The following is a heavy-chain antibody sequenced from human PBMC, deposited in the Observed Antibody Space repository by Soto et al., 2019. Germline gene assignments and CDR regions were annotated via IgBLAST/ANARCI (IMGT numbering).Heavy chain of an antibody. J-gene: IGHJ4*02. CDR3: ARDTRGNTAMVDY. CDR1: GFTFSSYW. D-gene: IGHD5-18*01. V-gene: IGHV3-74*01. CDR2: INRDGSST. Sequence: GGSLRLSCAASGFTFSSYWMHWVHQAPGKGLVWVSRINRDGSSTSYADSVKGRFTISRDNAKNTLYLQMNSLRAEDTAVYYCARDTRGNTAMVDYWGQGTLVTVSS.